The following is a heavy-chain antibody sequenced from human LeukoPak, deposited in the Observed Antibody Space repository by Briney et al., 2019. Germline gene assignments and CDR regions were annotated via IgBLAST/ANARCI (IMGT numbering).Heavy chain of an antibody. CDR2: ISSGSTYR. D-gene: IGHD5-24*01. CDR3: ARDSERRDGFSLYFFDY. J-gene: IGHJ4*02. Sequence: GGSLRLSCTASGFTFNTYTMNWVRQAPGKGLEWVSSISSGSTYRHYADSVKGRFTVSRDNAENSLFLQMDSLRAEDTALYYCARDSERRDGFSLYFFDYWGRGTLVTVSS. V-gene: IGHV3-21*01. CDR1: GFTFNTYT.